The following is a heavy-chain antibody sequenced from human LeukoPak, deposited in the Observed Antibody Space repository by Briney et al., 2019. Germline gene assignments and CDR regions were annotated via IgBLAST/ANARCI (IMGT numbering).Heavy chain of an antibody. CDR1: GYTFTSYY. CDR2: INPNSGGT. D-gene: IGHD6-13*01. V-gene: IGHV1-2*02. Sequence: ASVKVSCKASGYTFTSYYMHWVRQAPGQGLEWMGWINPNSGGTNYAQKVQGRVTMTRDTSISTAYMELSRLRSDDTAVYYCARGYSSSWVLDAFDIWGQGTMVTVSS. J-gene: IGHJ3*02. CDR3: ARGYSSSWVLDAFDI.